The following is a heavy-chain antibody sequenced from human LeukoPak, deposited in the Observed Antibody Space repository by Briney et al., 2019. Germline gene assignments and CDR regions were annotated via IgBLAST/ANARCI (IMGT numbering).Heavy chain of an antibody. CDR2: ISCSGGTT. Sequence: GGSLRLSCAASGFTFSSYGMSWVRQAPGKGLKWVSGISCSGGTTHYADSVKGRFTISRDNAKNTLYLQMNSLRADDTAVYYCARDYHDSSGSYGVDYWGQGTLVIVSS. V-gene: IGHV3-23*01. CDR1: GFTFSSYG. J-gene: IGHJ4*02. CDR3: ARDYHDSSGSYGVDY. D-gene: IGHD3-22*01.